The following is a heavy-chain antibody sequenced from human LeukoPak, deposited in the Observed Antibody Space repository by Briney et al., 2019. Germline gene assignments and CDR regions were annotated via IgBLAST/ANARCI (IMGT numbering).Heavy chain of an antibody. CDR2: ISYDGSNK. CDR3: AKDRISQGSGSYYSLGLGY. CDR1: GLTFSSYG. J-gene: IGHJ4*02. D-gene: IGHD3-10*01. Sequence: GGSLRLSCAASGLTFSSYGMHWVRQAPGKGLEWVAVISYDGSNKYYADSVKGRFTISRDNSKNTLYLQMNSLRAEDTAVYYCAKDRISQGSGSYYSLGLGYWGQGTLVTVSS. V-gene: IGHV3-30*18.